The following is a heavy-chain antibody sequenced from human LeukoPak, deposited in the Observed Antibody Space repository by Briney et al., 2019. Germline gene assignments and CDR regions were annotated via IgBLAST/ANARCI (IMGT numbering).Heavy chain of an antibody. V-gene: IGHV3-53*01. Sequence: WGSLRLSCAASGFTVSSNYMSWVRQAPGKGLEWVSVIYGGGSTYYADSVKGRFTISRDNSKNTLYLQMNSLRAEDTAVYYCARVHNLAVADVDYFDYWGQGTLVTVSS. J-gene: IGHJ4*02. CDR3: ARVHNLAVADVDYFDY. CDR1: GFTVSSNY. D-gene: IGHD6-19*01. CDR2: IYGGGST.